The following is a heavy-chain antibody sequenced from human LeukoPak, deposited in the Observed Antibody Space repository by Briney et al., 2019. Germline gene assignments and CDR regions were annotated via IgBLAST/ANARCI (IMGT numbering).Heavy chain of an antibody. CDR2: IIPIFGTA. CDR3: ARVDLAARNVYYYYYYMDV. CDR1: GGTFSSYA. D-gene: IGHD6-6*01. Sequence: SVKVSCKASGGTFSSYAISWVRQAPGQGLEWMGGIIPIFGTANYAQKFQGRVTITADESTSTAYMELSSLRSEDTAVYYCARVDLAARNVYYYYYYMDVWGKGTTVTVSS. V-gene: IGHV1-69*13. J-gene: IGHJ6*03.